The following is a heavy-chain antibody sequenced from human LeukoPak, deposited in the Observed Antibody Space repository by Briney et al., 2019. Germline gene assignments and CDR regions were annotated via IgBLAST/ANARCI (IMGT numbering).Heavy chain of an antibody. J-gene: IGHJ4*02. V-gene: IGHV7-4-1*02. Sequence: ASVKVSCKASGGTFSSYAISWVRQAPGQGLEWMGWINTNTGNPTYAQGFTGRFVFSLDTSVSTAYLQISSLKAEDTAVYYCARRGPPSGHSGYSYYFDYWGQGTLVTVSS. D-gene: IGHD5-12*01. CDR2: INTNTGNP. CDR3: ARRGPPSGHSGYSYYFDY. CDR1: GGTFSSYA.